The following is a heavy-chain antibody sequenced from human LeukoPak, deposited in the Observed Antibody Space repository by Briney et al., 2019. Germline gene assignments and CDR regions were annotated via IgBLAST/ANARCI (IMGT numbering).Heavy chain of an antibody. D-gene: IGHD2-8*01. V-gene: IGHV1-69*13. Sequence: SVKVSCKASGGTFSSYAISWVRQAPGQGLEWMGGIIPIFGTANYAQKFQGRVTITADESTSTAYMELSSLRSEDTAVYYCASPRYCTNGVCYLFDYWGQGTLATVSS. CDR3: ASPRYCTNGVCYLFDY. J-gene: IGHJ4*02. CDR2: IIPIFGTA. CDR1: GGTFSSYA.